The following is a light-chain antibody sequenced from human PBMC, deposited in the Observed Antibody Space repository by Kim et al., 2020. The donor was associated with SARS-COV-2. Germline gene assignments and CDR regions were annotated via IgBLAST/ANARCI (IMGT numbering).Light chain of an antibody. J-gene: IGLJ2*01. CDR3: NSRDSNANVV. Sequence: SSELTQDPAVSVALGQTVRITCQGDSLRSYYATWYQQKPGQAPIPVIYGKNNRPSGIPDRSSGSSSGNTASLTITGTQAGDEVDNYCNSRDSNANVVFGG. CDR2: GKN. CDR1: SLRSYY. V-gene: IGLV3-19*01.